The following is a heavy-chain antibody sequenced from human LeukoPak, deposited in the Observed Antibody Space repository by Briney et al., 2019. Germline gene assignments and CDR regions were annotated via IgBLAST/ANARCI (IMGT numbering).Heavy chain of an antibody. J-gene: IGHJ4*02. D-gene: IGHD2-8*02. CDR3: AGHHPRNTVDF. CDR1: GGSISSYY. Sequence: SEVLSLTCTVSGGSISSYYWSWIRQPPGKGLEWIGYIYYSGSTNYNPSLKSRVTISVDTSKNQFSLKLTSVTAADTAVYYCAGHHPRNTVDFWGQGTLVTVSS. CDR2: IYYSGST. V-gene: IGHV4-59*08.